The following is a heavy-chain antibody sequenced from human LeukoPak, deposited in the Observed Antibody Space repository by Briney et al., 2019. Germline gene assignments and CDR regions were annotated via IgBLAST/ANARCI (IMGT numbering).Heavy chain of an antibody. CDR2: IWYDGSNR. Sequence: PGGSLRLSCAASGFTFSRYGMHWVGQAPGKGLEWVAVIWYDGSNRQYVDSVKGRFTISRDNSKNTLYLQMNSLRADDTAVYYCARDFGFSPSSGYSFDYWGQGTLVTVSS. CDR1: GFTFSRYG. CDR3: ARDFGFSPSSGYSFDY. V-gene: IGHV3-33*01. D-gene: IGHD3-22*01. J-gene: IGHJ4*02.